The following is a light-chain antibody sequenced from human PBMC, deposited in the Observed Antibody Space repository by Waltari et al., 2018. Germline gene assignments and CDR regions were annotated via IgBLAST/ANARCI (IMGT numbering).Light chain of an antibody. J-gene: IGLJ3*02. CDR2: VVS. CDR3: SSFTSSGTWV. Sequence: QSALTQPASVSGSPRQSITISCTGTNSDIGGFSYVSWYQHHSGKAPQLMIFVVSDRHSGVSNRFSGSKSGNTASLTISGLQAEDEADYYCSSFTSSGTWVFGGGTRVTVL. V-gene: IGLV2-14*03. CDR1: NSDIGGFSY.